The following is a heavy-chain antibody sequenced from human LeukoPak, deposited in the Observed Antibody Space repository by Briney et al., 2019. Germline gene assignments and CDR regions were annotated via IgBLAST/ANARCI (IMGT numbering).Heavy chain of an antibody. CDR1: GLTFSNYA. Sequence: PGGSLSLSCAASGLTFSNYAMSWFRQAPGMGLEWVSGITSGFTPHYADSVKGRFTISRDNSKNTFHLQMNSLRAEDTAVYYCAKDYSDSRVGDVFFEYWGQGTLVTVSS. CDR2: ITSGFTP. V-gene: IGHV3-23*01. CDR3: AKDYSDSRVGDVFFEY. D-gene: IGHD1-26*01. J-gene: IGHJ4*02.